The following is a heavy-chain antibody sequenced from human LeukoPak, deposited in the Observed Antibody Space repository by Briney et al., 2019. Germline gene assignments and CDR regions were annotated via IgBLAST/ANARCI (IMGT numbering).Heavy chain of an antibody. CDR2: IDSDGSGT. CDR1: GLPLSGYW. V-gene: IGHV3-74*01. D-gene: IGHD1/OR15-1a*01. CDR3: STVEHF. Sequence: GGSLRLSCSASGLPLSGYWMHWVRQIPGKGLVWVSRIDSDGSGTSYADSVKGRFTISRDGVKNMLYLQMNSLRVEDTGLYYCSTVEHFWGQGTLVTVSS. J-gene: IGHJ4*02.